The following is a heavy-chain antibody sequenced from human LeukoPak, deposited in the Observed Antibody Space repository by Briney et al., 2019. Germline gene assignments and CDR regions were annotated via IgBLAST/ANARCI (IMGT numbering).Heavy chain of an antibody. CDR1: GFTFSSYA. D-gene: IGHD3-22*01. CDR3: AKAQSSGFYWYFDC. J-gene: IGHJ4*02. CDR2: ISGTGGNT. Sequence: GRSLRLSCAASGFTFSSYAMSWVRQAPGKGLEWVSAISGTGGNTYYADSVKGRFTISRDNSKNTLYLQMNSLRDEDTAVYYCAKAQSSGFYWYFDCWGQGTLVTVSS. V-gene: IGHV3-23*01.